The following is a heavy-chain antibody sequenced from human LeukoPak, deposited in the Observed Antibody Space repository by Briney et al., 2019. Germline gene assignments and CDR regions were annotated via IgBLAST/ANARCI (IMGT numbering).Heavy chain of an antibody. CDR1: GFTVSSNY. D-gene: IGHD3-3*01. CDR2: INSGGST. J-gene: IGHJ3*02. CDR3: ASSAFGVAPYAFDI. V-gene: IGHV3-53*01. Sequence: GGSLRLSCAASGFTVSSNYMSWVRQAPGKGLEWVSVINSGGSTYYADSVKGRFTISRDNSKNTLYLQMNSLRAEDTAVYYCASSAFGVAPYAFDIWGQGTMVTVSS.